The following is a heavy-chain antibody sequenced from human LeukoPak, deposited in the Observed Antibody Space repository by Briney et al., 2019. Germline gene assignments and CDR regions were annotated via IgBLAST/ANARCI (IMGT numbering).Heavy chain of an antibody. Sequence: PGGSLRLSCAASGFTFGSSYMHWVRQVPGKGLVWVSRINSDGSNTNYADSVKGRFTISRDNSKNTLYLQMNSLRAEDTAVYYCARDWNEYYFDYWGQGTLVTVSS. CDR1: GFTFGSSY. CDR3: ARDWNEYYFDY. V-gene: IGHV3-74*01. J-gene: IGHJ4*02. D-gene: IGHD1-1*01. CDR2: INSDGSNT.